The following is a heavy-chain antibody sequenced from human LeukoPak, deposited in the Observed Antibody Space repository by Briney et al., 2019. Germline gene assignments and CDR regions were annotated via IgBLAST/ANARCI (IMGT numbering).Heavy chain of an antibody. J-gene: IGHJ4*02. Sequence: PGGSLRLSCAVSGFIFSSYAMRWARQAPGRGLGWVLVISGSGGSTYSADSVKGRFTISRDNSKNTLYLQMNSLRAEDTAVYYCVRDGGVSGYDLLDYWGQGTLVTVSS. CDR1: GFIFSSYA. CDR3: VRDGGVSGYDLLDY. D-gene: IGHD5-12*01. V-gene: IGHV3-23*01. CDR2: ISGSGGST.